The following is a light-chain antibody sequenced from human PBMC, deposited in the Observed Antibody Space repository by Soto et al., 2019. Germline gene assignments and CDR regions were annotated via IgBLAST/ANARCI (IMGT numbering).Light chain of an antibody. Sequence: MIITLSPATLSVSTGERVTLSCRTSHSVNSHVAWYQQKPGQAPRLLLYGASTRATGIPVRFSGSGFGTEFTLTISSLQSEDFAVYYCQQYKNWPLFGQGTRLEI. CDR1: HSVNSH. CDR2: GAS. J-gene: IGKJ5*01. CDR3: QQYKNWPL. V-gene: IGKV3-15*01.